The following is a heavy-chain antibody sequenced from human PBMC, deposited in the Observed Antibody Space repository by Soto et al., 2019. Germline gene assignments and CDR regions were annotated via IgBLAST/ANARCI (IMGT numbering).Heavy chain of an antibody. D-gene: IGHD4-17*01. J-gene: IGHJ5*02. Sequence: QVQLQESGPGLVKSSGTLSLTCAVSGGSITSTNLWSWIRQPPGQGLEWIGEIYHTGSANYNPSPKSRFIISVDKSKNQFSLKLSSVTAADTAVYYCARGSTTVVTPNWFDPWGQGTLVTVSS. CDR1: GGSITSTNL. CDR3: ARGSTTVVTPNWFDP. CDR2: IYHTGSA. V-gene: IGHV4-4*02.